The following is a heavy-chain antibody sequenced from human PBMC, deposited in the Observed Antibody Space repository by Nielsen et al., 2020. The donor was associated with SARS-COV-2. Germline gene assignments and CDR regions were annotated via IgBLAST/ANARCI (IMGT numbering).Heavy chain of an antibody. CDR1: GYSFTSYW. Sequence: GESLKISCKGSGYSFTSYWIGWVRQMPGKGLEWMGIIYPGDSDTRYSPSFQGQVTISADKSISTAYLQWSSLKASDTAIYYCARLLGNSCSGGSCASWYFDLWGRGTLVTVSS. J-gene: IGHJ2*01. D-gene: IGHD2-15*01. V-gene: IGHV5-51*01. CDR3: ARLLGNSCSGGSCASWYFDL. CDR2: IYPGDSDT.